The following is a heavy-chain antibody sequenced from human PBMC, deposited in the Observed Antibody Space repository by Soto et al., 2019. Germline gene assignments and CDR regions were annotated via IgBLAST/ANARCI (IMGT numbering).Heavy chain of an antibody. J-gene: IGHJ3*02. V-gene: IGHV3-23*01. CDR3: AKDPLYYYDSSAYSHHFHLTVDAFDI. CDR1: GFTFSSYA. Sequence: GGSLRLSCAASGFTFSSYAMSWVRQAPGKGLEWVSAISGSGGSTYYADSVKGRFTISRDNSKNTLYLQMNSLRAEDTAVYYCAKDPLYYYDSSAYSHHFHLTVDAFDIWGQGTMVTV. CDR2: ISGSGGST. D-gene: IGHD3-22*01.